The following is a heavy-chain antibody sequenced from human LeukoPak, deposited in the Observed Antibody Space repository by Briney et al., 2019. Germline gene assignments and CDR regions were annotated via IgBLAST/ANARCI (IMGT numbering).Heavy chain of an antibody. J-gene: IGHJ4*02. Sequence: GASVKDSCKASGYTFTSYGISWVRQAPGQGLEWMGWISAYNGNTNYAQKLQGRVTMTTDTSTSTAYMELRSLRSDDTAVYYCARQIVVVPAASYYFDYWGQGTLVTVSS. CDR1: GYTFTSYG. CDR2: ISAYNGNT. CDR3: ARQIVVVPAASYYFDY. V-gene: IGHV1-18*01. D-gene: IGHD2-2*01.